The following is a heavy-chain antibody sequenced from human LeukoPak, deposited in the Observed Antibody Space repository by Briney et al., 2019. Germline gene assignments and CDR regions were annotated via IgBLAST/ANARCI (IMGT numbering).Heavy chain of an antibody. V-gene: IGHV3-53*01. D-gene: IGHD3-16*02. CDR2: LYPGGTT. CDR1: GFTVSSNY. CDR3: ARGFELITFGGAIGKLNWFDS. Sequence: GGSLRLSCEASGFTVSSNYMSWVRQAPGRGLEWVSVLYPGGTTFYADSVEGRFTISRDNAKNSLYLQMYSLRAEDTAVYYCARGFELITFGGAIGKLNWFDSWGQGTLVTVSS. J-gene: IGHJ5*01.